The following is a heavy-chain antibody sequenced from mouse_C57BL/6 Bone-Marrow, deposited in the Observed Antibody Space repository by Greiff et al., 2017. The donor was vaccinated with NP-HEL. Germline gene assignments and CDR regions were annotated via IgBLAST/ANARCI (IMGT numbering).Heavy chain of an antibody. D-gene: IGHD1-1*01. Sequence: VQLKESGPGLVQPSQSLSITCTVSGFSLTSYGVHWVRQSPGKGLEWLGVIWSGGSTDYNAAFISRLSISKDNSKSQVFFKMNSLQADDTAIYYCAINYYGSSHWYFDVWGTGTTVTVSS. CDR2: IWSGGST. V-gene: IGHV2-2*01. J-gene: IGHJ1*03. CDR3: AINYYGSSHWYFDV. CDR1: GFSLTSYG.